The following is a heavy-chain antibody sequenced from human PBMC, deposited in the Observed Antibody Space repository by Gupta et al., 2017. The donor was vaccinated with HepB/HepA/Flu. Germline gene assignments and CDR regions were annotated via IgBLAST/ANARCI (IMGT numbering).Heavy chain of an antibody. Sequence: EVQLVESGVGLLQPGGSLRLSCAASGFTFSMYEMNWFRQAPGKGLEWVSYISSSGSTIYYADSVKGRFTISRDNAKNSLYLQMNSLRAEDTAVYYCARARGDSSSWGWFDPWGQGTLVTVSS. J-gene: IGHJ5*02. CDR1: GFTFSMYE. CDR3: ARARGDSSSWGWFDP. CDR2: ISSSGSTI. V-gene: IGHV3-48*03. D-gene: IGHD6-6*01.